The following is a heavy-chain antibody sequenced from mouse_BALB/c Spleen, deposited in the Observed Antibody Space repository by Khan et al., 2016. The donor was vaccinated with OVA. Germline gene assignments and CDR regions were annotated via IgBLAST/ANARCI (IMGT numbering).Heavy chain of an antibody. CDR3: TRDGYSPWFVY. V-gene: IGHV14-1*02. J-gene: IGHJ3*01. CDR1: GFNIKDYY. D-gene: IGHD2-3*01. CDR2: IDPENGNT. Sequence: VQLQQPGAELVRPGALVKLSCKASGFNIKDYYIHWVKQRPEQGLEWIGWIDPENGNTIYDPKFQGKATITADTSSNTAYLQLSSLTSEDTAVYYCTRDGYSPWFVYWGQGTLVTVSA.